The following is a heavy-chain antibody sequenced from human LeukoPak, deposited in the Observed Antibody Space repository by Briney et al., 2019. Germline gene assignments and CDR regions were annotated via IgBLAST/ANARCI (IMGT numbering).Heavy chain of an antibody. CDR3: ARGGYYDFWSGYYSDY. J-gene: IGHJ4*02. CDR1: GFTFSSYA. D-gene: IGHD3-3*01. Sequence: GGSLRLXCAASGFTFSSYAMHWVRQAPGKGLEYVSAISSNGGSTYYANSVKGRFTISRDNSKNTLYLQMGSLRAEDMAVYYCARGGYYDFWSGYYSDYWGQGTLVTVSS. V-gene: IGHV3-64*01. CDR2: ISSNGGST.